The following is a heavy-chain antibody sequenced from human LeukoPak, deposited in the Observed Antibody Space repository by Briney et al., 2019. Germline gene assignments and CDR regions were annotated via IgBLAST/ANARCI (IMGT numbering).Heavy chain of an antibody. V-gene: IGHV3-64*02. J-gene: IGHJ3*02. D-gene: IGHD6-13*01. CDR3: ARDLDSSSWAALGI. Sequence: GGSLRLSCSASGFTFSSYAMHWVRQAPGKGLEYVSAISSNGGSTYYADSVKGRFTISRDNSKNTLYLQMGNLRAEDMAVYYCARDLDSSSWAALGIWGQGTMVTVSS. CDR1: GFTFSSYA. CDR2: ISSNGGST.